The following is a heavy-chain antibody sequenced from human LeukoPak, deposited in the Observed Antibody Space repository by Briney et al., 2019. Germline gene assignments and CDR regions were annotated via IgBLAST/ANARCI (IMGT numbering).Heavy chain of an antibody. D-gene: IGHD2-2*03. V-gene: IGHV4-59*05. CDR1: GGSISSYY. J-gene: IGHJ4*02. CDR3: ASGYFVHTFDF. Sequence: SETLSLTCTVSGGSISSYYWSWTRQPPGKGLEWIGSIYFSGNTYYNPSLKTRVTISIDTSKNQFSLKLTSVTAADTAIFYCASGYFVHTFDFWGQGTLGTVSS. CDR2: IYFSGNT.